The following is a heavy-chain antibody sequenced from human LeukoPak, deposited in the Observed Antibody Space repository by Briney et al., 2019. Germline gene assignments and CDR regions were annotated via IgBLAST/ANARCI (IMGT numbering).Heavy chain of an antibody. V-gene: IGHV3-9*03. D-gene: IGHD3-22*01. Sequence: TGRSLRLSCAASGFTLDDYAMHWVRQAPGKGVKWVSGISWNSVNIGYADSVKGRFTISRDNAKNSLYLQMNSLRAEDMALYYCAKGTMIVVAVGDYFDYWGQGTLVTVSS. CDR2: ISWNSVNI. CDR3: AKGTMIVVAVGDYFDY. CDR1: GFTLDDYA. J-gene: IGHJ4*02.